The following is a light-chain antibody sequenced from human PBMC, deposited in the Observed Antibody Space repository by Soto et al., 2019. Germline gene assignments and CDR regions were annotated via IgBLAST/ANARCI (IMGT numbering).Light chain of an antibody. J-gene: IGKJ3*01. CDR3: QQYNSFPLT. V-gene: IGKV1-5*03. CDR1: QSISSW. CDR2: KAS. Sequence: DIQMTQSPSTLSASVGDRVTITCRASQSISSWLAWYQQKPGKAPNLLIYKASSLESGVPSRFSGSGSGTEFTLTISSLQPDDFATYYCQQYNSFPLTFGPGTKVEIE.